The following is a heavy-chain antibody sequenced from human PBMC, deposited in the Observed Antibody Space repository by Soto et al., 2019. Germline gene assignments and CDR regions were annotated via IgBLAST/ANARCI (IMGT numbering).Heavy chain of an antibody. CDR2: IYATGTT. Sequence: PSETLSLTCTVSGASISGFYWSWIRKSAGKGLEWIGRIYATGTTHYNPSLKSRVMMSVDTSNKQFSLKLRSVTAADTAVYYCVRDGTKTLRDGFDPWGQGISVTVS. V-gene: IGHV4-4*07. CDR3: VRDGTKTLRDGFDP. J-gene: IGHJ5*02. CDR1: GASISGFY. D-gene: IGHD1-1*01.